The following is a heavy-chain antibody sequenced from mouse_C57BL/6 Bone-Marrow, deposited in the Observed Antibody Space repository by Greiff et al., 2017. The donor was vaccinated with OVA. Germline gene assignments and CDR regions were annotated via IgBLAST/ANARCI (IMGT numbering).Heavy chain of an antibody. CDR2: IYPSDSET. V-gene: IGHV1-61*01. D-gene: IGHD2-3*01. CDR3: ARSADGYYS. J-gene: IGHJ3*01. CDR1: GYTFTSYW. Sequence: QVHVKQPGAELVRPGSSVKLSCKASGYTFTSYWMDWVKQRPGQGLEWIGNIYPSDSETHYNQKFKDKATLTVDKSSSTAYMQLSSLTSEDSAVYYCARSADGYYSWGQGTLVTVSA.